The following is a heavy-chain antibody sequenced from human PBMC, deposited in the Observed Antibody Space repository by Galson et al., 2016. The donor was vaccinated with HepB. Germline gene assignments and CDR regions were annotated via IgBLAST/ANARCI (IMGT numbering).Heavy chain of an antibody. J-gene: IGHJ4*02. CDR2: ITPSNGNA. CDR3: VGGYNEVGDY. V-gene: IGHV1-45*02. Sequence: SVKVSCKASGYTFTYRYLHWVRQAPGQTLEWMGWITPSNGNANYAQKFKDRVTFTRDTSMSTGYMELSSLRSEYTAIYYCVGGYNEVGDYWGQGTLVTVSS. CDR1: GYTFTYRY. D-gene: IGHD5-24*01.